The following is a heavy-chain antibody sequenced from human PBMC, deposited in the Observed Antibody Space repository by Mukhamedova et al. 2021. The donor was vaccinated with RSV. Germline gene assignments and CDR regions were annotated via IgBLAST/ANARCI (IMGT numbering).Heavy chain of an antibody. CDR2: IWYDGSNK. Sequence: EWVAVIWYDGSNKYYADSVKGRCTISRDNSKNTLYLQMNSLRAEDTAMYYCAKSRNDYYDSRGFDYWGQGTLVTVPS. V-gene: IGHV3-33*06. J-gene: IGHJ4*02. D-gene: IGHD3-22*01. CDR3: AKSRNDYYDSRGFDY.